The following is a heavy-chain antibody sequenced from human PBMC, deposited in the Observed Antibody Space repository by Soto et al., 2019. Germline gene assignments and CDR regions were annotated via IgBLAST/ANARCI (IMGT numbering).Heavy chain of an antibody. CDR1: GGTFSNSA. V-gene: IGHV1-69*13. J-gene: IGHJ4*02. D-gene: IGHD6-6*01. Sequence: SVNVSCKASGGTFSNSAIAWVRQAPGHGLEWLGMIIPIFTTTNYAQKFKDRLTISADGSTSTAYMELSGLKSEDTAVYFCARPSGLLGQYSALVDYWGQGTLVTVSS. CDR3: ARPSGLLGQYSALVDY. CDR2: IIPIFTTT.